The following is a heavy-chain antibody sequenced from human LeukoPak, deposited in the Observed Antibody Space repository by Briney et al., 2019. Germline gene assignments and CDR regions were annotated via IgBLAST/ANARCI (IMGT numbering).Heavy chain of an antibody. Sequence: ASVKVSCKASGYTFTSYDINWVRQATGQGLEWMGWMNPNSGNTGYAQKFQGRVTMTTNTSISTAYMELSSLRFEDTAVYYCARGARYSGYDLDYWGQGTLVTVSS. V-gene: IGHV1-8*01. CDR1: GYTFTSYD. CDR3: ARGARYSGYDLDY. J-gene: IGHJ4*02. CDR2: MNPNSGNT. D-gene: IGHD5-12*01.